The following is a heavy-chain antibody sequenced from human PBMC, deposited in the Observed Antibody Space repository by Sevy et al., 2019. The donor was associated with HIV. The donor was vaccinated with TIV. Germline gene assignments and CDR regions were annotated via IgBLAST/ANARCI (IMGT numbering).Heavy chain of an antibody. CDR3: VRDFMYAFDI. D-gene: IGHD3-10*02. CDR1: EFTFSSYS. V-gene: IGHV3-48*01. CDR2: IIPSDTTI. J-gene: IGHJ3*02. Sequence: GGSLRLSCAASEFTFSSYSMNWVRQAPGKGLEWISYIIPSDTTIYYADSVKGRFTISRYNAKNSLYLQMNSLRAEDTAVYYCVRDFMYAFDIWGQGTMVTVSS.